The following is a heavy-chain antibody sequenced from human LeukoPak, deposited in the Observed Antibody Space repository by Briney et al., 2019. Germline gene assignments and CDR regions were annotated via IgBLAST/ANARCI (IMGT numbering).Heavy chain of an antibody. CDR1: GYSISSGYY. J-gene: IGHJ4*02. V-gene: IGHV4-38-2*01. D-gene: IGHD1-26*01. CDR3: AQQSLSSPDY. CDR2: IYHSGST. Sequence: PSETLSLTXVVSGYSISSGYYWGWIRQPPGKGLEWIGNIYHSGSTYYNPSLKSRVTISVDTSKNQFSLKLSSVTAADTAVYYCAQQSLSSPDYWGQGTLVTVSS.